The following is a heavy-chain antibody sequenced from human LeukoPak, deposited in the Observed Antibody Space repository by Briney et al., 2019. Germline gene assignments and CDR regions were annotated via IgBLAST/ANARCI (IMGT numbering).Heavy chain of an antibody. D-gene: IGHD3-3*01. J-gene: IGHJ4*02. CDR1: GFTFSSYW. CDR3: ARARDFWSGYYYGY. CDR2: IKQDGSEK. V-gene: IGHV3-7*01. Sequence: PGGSLRLSCAASGFTFSSYWMSWVRQAPGKGREWVANIKQDGSEKYYVDSVKGRFTISRDNAKNSLYLQMNSLRAEDTAVYYCARARDFWSGYYYGYWGQGTLVTVSS.